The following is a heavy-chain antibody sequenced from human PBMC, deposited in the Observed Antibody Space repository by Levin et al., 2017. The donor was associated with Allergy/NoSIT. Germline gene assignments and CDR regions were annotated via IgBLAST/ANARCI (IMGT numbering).Heavy chain of an antibody. D-gene: IGHD6-13*01. CDR3: ARDLGSWFGFDY. V-gene: IGHV3-48*02. Sequence: PGGSLRLSCAASGFTFSSSGMNWVRQAPGKGLEWVSYISSSRSTIYYADSVKGRFTVSRENAKNSLYLQMNSLRDEDTAVYYCARDLGSWFGFDYWGQGTLVTVSS. J-gene: IGHJ4*02. CDR1: GFTFSSSG. CDR2: ISSSRSTI.